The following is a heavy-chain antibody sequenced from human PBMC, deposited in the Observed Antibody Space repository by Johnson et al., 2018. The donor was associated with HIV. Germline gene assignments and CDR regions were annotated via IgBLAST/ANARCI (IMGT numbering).Heavy chain of an antibody. V-gene: IGHV3-66*02. CDR1: GFSVSSNY. CDR3: AREEVVVAATQDDAFDI. J-gene: IGHJ3*02. CDR2: LFSGGDT. Sequence: VQLVESGGGLVQPGGSLRLSCAASGFSVSSNYMTWVRQAPGQGLEWVSVLFSGGDTYYADSVTGRFTISRDHSKHTPYLQLSSLGAEDTALYYCAREEVVVAATQDDAFDIWGQGTMVTVSS. D-gene: IGHD2-15*01.